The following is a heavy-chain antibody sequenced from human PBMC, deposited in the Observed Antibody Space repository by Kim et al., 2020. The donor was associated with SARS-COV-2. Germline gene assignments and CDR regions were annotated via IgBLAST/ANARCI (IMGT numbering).Heavy chain of an antibody. CDR2: MNPNSGNT. CDR1: GYTFTSYD. Sequence: ASVKVSCKASGYTFTSYDINWVRQATGQGLEWMGWMNPNSGNTGYAQKFQGRVTMTRSTSISTAYMELNSLRSEGTAVYYCARAGLAAVILFDYYYYGMDVWGQGTTVTVSS. V-gene: IGHV1-8*01. D-gene: IGHD3-16*01. J-gene: IGHJ6*02. CDR3: ARAGLAAVILFDYYYYGMDV.